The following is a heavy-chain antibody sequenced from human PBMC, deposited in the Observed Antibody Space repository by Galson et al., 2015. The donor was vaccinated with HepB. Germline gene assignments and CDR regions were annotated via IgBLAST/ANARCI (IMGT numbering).Heavy chain of an antibody. V-gene: IGHV5-10-1*01. J-gene: IGHJ3*02. CDR2: IDPSDSYT. D-gene: IGHD1-26*01. CDR1: GYSFTSYW. CDR3: VVGATLFDAFDI. Sequence: QSGAEVKKPGESLRISCKGSGYSFTSYWISWVRQMPGKGLEWMGRIDPSDSYTNYSPSFQGHVTISADKSISTAYLQWSSLKASDTAMYYCVVGATLFDAFDIWGQGTMVTVSS.